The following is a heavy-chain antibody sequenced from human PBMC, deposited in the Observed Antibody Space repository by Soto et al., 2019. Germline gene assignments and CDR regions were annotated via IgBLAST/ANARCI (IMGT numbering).Heavy chain of an antibody. Sequence: EVQLVESGGGLVQPGGSLRLSCAASGFTFSTYWMYWVRQAPGKGLVWVSRVNNDGTDTTHADSVKGRFTISRDNAENTLYLQMNSLRAEDTAVYYCARGGLQHDLDVWGQGSTVTVSS. CDR3: ARGGLQHDLDV. CDR1: GFTFSTYW. D-gene: IGHD6-13*01. V-gene: IGHV3-74*03. CDR2: VNNDGTDT. J-gene: IGHJ6*02.